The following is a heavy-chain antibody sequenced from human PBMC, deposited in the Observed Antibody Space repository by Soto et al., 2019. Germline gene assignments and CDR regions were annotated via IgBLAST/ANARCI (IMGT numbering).Heavy chain of an antibody. J-gene: IGHJ4*02. CDR2: ISCGGTFT. CDR1: GFNFRNHG. Sequence: GRPQRLSYAASGFNFRNHGMHWIRQAPGKGLEWVSSISCGGTFTYYADSVKGRFTISRDNGRNSLYLQMSSLRAEDTALYFCATRSCTNGICPFDNWGQGTLVIVSS. D-gene: IGHD2-8*01. V-gene: IGHV3-21*01. CDR3: ATRSCTNGICPFDN.